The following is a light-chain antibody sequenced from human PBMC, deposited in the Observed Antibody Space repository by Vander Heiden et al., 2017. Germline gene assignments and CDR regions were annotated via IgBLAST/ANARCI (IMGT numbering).Light chain of an antibody. CDR1: SGHSSYA. J-gene: IGLJ3*02. CDR2: LNSDGSH. CDR3: QNGGTGSWV. V-gene: IGLV4-69*02. Sequence: QLVLTQSPSASAPLGASVKLTCTMSSGHSSYAIAWHQQPPEQGPRYLMNLNSDGSHTKGDVGTECFSGYSSGAARTLTIFSIQAEDEAYYYGQNGGTGSWVFGGGTKLSVL.